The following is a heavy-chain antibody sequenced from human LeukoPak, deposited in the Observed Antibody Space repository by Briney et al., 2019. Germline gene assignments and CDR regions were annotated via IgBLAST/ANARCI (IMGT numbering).Heavy chain of an antibody. CDR1: GGSFGGYY. D-gene: IGHD1-1*01. Sequence: SETLSLTCAVYGGSFGGYYWSWIRQPPGKGLEWIGEINHSGSTNYNPSLKSRVTISVDTSKNQFSLKLSSVTAADTAVYYCARLRGARAQLERRGNWFDPWGQGTLVTVSS. CDR2: INHSGST. V-gene: IGHV4-34*01. J-gene: IGHJ5*02. CDR3: ARLRGARAQLERRGNWFDP.